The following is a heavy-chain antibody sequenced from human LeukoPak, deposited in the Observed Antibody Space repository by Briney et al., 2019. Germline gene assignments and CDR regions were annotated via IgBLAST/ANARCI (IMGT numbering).Heavy chain of an antibody. CDR2: IIPIFGTA. J-gene: IGHJ4*02. CDR1: EGTFSSYA. V-gene: IGHV1-69*13. Sequence: ASVTVSCTASEGTFSSYAISWVRQAPGQGLEWMGGIIPIFGTANYAQKFQGRVTITADESTSTAYMELSSLRSEDTAVYYCARGEDYYDSSGFDYWGQGTLVTVSS. D-gene: IGHD3-22*01. CDR3: ARGEDYYDSSGFDY.